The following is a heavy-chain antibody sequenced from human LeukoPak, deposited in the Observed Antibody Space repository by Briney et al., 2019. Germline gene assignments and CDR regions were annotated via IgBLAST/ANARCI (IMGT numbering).Heavy chain of an antibody. V-gene: IGHV3-66*01. D-gene: IGHD2-15*01. CDR1: GFTVSSNY. J-gene: IGHJ4*02. Sequence: GGSLRLSCAASGFTVSSNYMSWVRQAPGRGLEWVSVIYSGGSTYYADSVKGRFTISRHNSKNTLYLQMNSLRAEDTAVYYCARDRDCSGGSCYGYWGQGTLVTVSS. CDR2: IYSGGST. CDR3: ARDRDCSGGSCYGY.